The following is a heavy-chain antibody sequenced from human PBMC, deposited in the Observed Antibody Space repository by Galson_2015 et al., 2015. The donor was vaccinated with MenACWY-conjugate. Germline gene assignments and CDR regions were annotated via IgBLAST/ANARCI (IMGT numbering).Heavy chain of an antibody. CDR3: AKVSPGGLYFDS. CDR1: GFTFSSSA. D-gene: IGHD5-12*01. Sequence: SLRLSCAASGFTFSSSAMTWARQAPGKGLEWDSVFRRIGHTTNYQASVTGRFTISRDNSKNKLYLQMKNLRAEDTSQYYCAKVSPGGLYFDSLGQGTLVTVSS. CDR2: FRRIGHTT. V-gene: IGHV3-23*02. J-gene: IGHJ4*02.